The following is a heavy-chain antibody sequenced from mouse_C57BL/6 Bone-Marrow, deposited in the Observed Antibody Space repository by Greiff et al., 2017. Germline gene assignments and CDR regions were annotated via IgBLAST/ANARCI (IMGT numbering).Heavy chain of an antibody. Sequence: EVKLMESGPGLVKPSQSLSLTCSVTGYSITSGYYWNWIRQFPGNKLEWMGYISYDGSNNYNPSLKNRISITRATSKNQFFLKLNSVTTEDTATYYCARLHYYGSSYYAMDYWGQGTSVTVSS. J-gene: IGHJ4*01. D-gene: IGHD1-1*01. V-gene: IGHV3-6*01. CDR1: GYSITSGYY. CDR2: ISYDGSN. CDR3: ARLHYYGSSYYAMDY.